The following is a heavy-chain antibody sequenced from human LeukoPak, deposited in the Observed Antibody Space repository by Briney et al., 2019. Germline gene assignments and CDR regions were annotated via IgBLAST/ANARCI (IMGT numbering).Heavy chain of an antibody. CDR3: ARDSRQARAAHDAFDI. V-gene: IGHV3-7*01. Sequence: GGSLRLSCAASGITFSTYWMDWVRQAPGKGLEWVANINQDGTEKYYVDSVKGRFTISRDNAKNSLFLQMNSLRAEDTAAYYCARDSRQARAAHDAFDIWGQGTMVTVSS. J-gene: IGHJ3*02. CDR2: INQDGTEK. CDR1: GITFSTYW. D-gene: IGHD5-12*01.